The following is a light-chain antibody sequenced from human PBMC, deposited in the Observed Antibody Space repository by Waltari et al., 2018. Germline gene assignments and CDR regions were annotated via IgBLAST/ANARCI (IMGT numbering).Light chain of an antibody. J-gene: IGLJ3*02. CDR3: SSYGSINTWL. CDR1: SSAFGSYNL. CDR2: EVT. V-gene: IGLV2-23*02. Sequence: QSALPQAASVSGSPGQSITISCTGTSSAFGSYNLVSWYQQHPGKAPKLIISEVTKRPSGVSNRFSGSKSGNTASLTISGLQAEDEADYFCSSYGSINTWLFGGGTKLTVL.